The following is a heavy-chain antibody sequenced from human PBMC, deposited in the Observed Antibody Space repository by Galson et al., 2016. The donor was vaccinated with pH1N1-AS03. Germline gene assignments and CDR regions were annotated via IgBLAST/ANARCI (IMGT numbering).Heavy chain of an antibody. Sequence: SLRLSCAGSGFTFNKYVVHWVRQAPGKGLEYVSGVSPNGVSPHYAASVKDRFTISRDTSKNTLSLQMSSLTTEDTAVYYCVKDLSCCGAFDFWGQGTMVTVS. CDR2: VSPNGVSP. D-gene: IGHD2-21*01. V-gene: IGHV3-64D*06. CDR1: GFTFNKYV. CDR3: VKDLSCCGAFDF. J-gene: IGHJ3*01.